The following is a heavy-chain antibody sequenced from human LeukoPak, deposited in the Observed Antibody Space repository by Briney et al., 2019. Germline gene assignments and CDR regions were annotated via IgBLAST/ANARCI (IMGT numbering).Heavy chain of an antibody. V-gene: IGHV3-73*01. CDR2: IRSKANSYAT. Sequence: GGSLKLSCAASGFTFSGSAMHWVRQASGKGLEWVGRIRSKANSYATAYPASVKGRFTISRDDSKNTAYLQMNSLKTEDTAVYYCAPSPGIAAFDYWGQGTLATVSS. D-gene: IGHD6-13*01. J-gene: IGHJ4*02. CDR1: GFTFSGSA. CDR3: APSPGIAAFDY.